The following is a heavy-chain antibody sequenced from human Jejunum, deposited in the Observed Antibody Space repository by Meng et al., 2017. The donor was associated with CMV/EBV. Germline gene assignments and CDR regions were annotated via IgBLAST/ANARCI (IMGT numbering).Heavy chain of an antibody. CDR3: ARAPGDYGGDSARSNWFDP. CDR1: TFSTYS. J-gene: IGHJ5*02. D-gene: IGHD4-23*01. V-gene: IGHV3-21*01. Sequence: TFSTYSMNWVRQAPGKGLEWVSSISRSSTYIYYADSVKGRFAISRDNAKNSLYLQMNSLRAEDTAVYYCARAPGDYGGDSARSNWFDPWGQGTLVTVSS. CDR2: ISRSSTYI.